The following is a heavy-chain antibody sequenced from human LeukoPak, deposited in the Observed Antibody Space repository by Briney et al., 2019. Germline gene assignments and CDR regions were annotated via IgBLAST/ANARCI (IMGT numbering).Heavy chain of an antibody. D-gene: IGHD5-18*01. CDR1: GFTFSSYS. CDR3: ARYNSGYSYGVDAFDI. Sequence: GGSLRLSCAASGFTFSSYSMNWVRQAPGKGLEWVSSISSSSSYIHYADSVKGRFTISRDNAKNSLYLQMNSLRAEDTAVYYCARYNSGYSYGVDAFDIWGQGTMVTVSS. V-gene: IGHV3-21*01. J-gene: IGHJ3*02. CDR2: ISSSSSYI.